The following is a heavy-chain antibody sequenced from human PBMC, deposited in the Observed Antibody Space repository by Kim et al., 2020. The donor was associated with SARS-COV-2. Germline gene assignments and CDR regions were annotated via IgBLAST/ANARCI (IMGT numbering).Heavy chain of an antibody. CDR2: IWYDGSNK. CDR1: GFTFSSYG. V-gene: IGHV3-33*01. J-gene: IGHJ4*02. Sequence: GGSLRLSCAASGFTFSSYGMHWVRQAPGKGLEWVAVIWYDGSNKYYADSVKGRFTISRDNSKNTLYLQMNSLRAEDTAVYYCASTPFRRNYFDYWGQGTLVTVSS. D-gene: IGHD3-16*01. CDR3: ASTPFRRNYFDY.